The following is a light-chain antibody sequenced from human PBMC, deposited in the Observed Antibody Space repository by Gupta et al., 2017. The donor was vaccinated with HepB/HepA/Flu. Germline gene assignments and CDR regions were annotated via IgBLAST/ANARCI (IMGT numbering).Light chain of an antibody. V-gene: IGLV1-44*01. CDR1: NSNVGSHN. CDR3: APGNNSRNGVV. Sequence: QSVLTQSPSASGLPGQRVTISCSGSNSNVGSHNVNWYHQLPGTAPKLLMYRNNQRPSAVPDRFSGSKFATSAPLTTIGLQAEDGADYFCAPGNNSRNGVVFGGGTKLTVL. CDR2: RNN. J-gene: IGLJ2*01.